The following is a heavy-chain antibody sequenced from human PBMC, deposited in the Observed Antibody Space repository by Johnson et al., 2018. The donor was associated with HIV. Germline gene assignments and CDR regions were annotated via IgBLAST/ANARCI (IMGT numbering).Heavy chain of an antibody. CDR2: ISYDGSNK. CDR1: GFTFSSYA. CDR3: ARPGGDYSAFDI. D-gene: IGHD4-17*01. J-gene: IGHJ3*02. V-gene: IGHV3-30-3*01. Sequence: QMQLVESGGGVVQPGRSLRLSCAASGFTFSSYAMHWVRQAPGKGLEWVAVISYDGSNKYYADSVKGRFTISRDNSKNTLYLQMNSLRAEDTAVYYCARPGGDYSAFDIWGQGTMVTVSS.